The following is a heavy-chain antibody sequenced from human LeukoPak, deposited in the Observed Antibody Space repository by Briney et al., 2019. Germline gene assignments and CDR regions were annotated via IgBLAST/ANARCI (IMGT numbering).Heavy chain of an antibody. CDR2: IHYSGNT. CDR3: AREPSDRRFCSAASCAGVFDF. V-gene: IGHV4-59*01. Sequence: PSETLPLTCAVSGDSISNYYWSWIRQPPGKGLEWIGYIHYSGNTDYNPSLKSRVTISLDTSKTQFSLKLTSVTAADTAVYYCAREPSDRRFCSAASCAGVFDFWGQGTLVTVSS. J-gene: IGHJ4*02. D-gene: IGHD2-15*01. CDR1: GDSISNYY.